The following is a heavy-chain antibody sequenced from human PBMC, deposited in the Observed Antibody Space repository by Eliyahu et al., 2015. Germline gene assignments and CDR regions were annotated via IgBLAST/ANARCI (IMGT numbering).Heavy chain of an antibody. CDR1: GFTFDDYA. J-gene: IGHJ2*01. CDR3: AAHFHTVAGSADWYFDL. V-gene: IGHV3-9*01. CDR2: ISWNSGSI. D-gene: IGHD6-19*01. Sequence: EVQLVESGGGLVQPGRSLRLSCAASGFTFDDYAMHWVRQAPGKGLEWVSGISWNSGSIGYADSVKGRFTISRDNAKNSLYLQMNSLRAEDTALYYCAAHFHTVAGSADWYFDLWGRGTLVTVSS.